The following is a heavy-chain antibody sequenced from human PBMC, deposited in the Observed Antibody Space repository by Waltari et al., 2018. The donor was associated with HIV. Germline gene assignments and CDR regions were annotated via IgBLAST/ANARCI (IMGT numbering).Heavy chain of an antibody. J-gene: IGHJ4*02. CDR1: GFTFSSSW. CDR3: ARDAALFD. CDR2: SNGEVSST. V-gene: IGHV3-74*01. Sequence: EVQLVESGGGLVQPGGSLRLSCAASGFTFSSSWMNWVRQAPGKGLVLVSRSNGEVSSTDYADSVKGRCTISRDNAKNTLYLQVNTLRAEDTAVYFGARDAALFDWGQGTLVTGSS. D-gene: IGHD3-10*02.